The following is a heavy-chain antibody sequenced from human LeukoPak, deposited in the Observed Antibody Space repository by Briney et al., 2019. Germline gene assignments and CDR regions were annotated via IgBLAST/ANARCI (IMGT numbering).Heavy chain of an antibody. V-gene: IGHV1-58*02. CDR3: AAYCSGGSCNRASAFDI. J-gene: IGHJ3*02. CDR2: IVVGSGNT. D-gene: IGHD2-15*01. Sequence: SVKVSCKASGLTFTSSAMQWVRQARGQRLEWIGWIVVGSGNTNYAQKFQERVTITRDMSTSTAYMELSSLRSEDTAVYYCAAYCSGGSCNRASAFDIWGQGTMVTVSS. CDR1: GLTFTSSA.